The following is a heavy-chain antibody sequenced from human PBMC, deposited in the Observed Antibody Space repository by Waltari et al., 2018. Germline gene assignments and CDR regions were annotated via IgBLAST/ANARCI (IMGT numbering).Heavy chain of an antibody. Sequence: QLHLQESGPGVVKASETLSLTCAVSGGSISDTYCSWIRQPPGKGLEWIGRISGSRGRTDYNPSLKSRVTISADTSKKQFSLKLTSVTVADTAVYYCARGGGGTYWYFDLWGPGTPITISS. CDR3: ARGGGGTYWYFDL. CDR2: ISGSRGRT. J-gene: IGHJ2*01. V-gene: IGHV4-4*07. CDR1: GGSISDTY. D-gene: IGHD2-15*01.